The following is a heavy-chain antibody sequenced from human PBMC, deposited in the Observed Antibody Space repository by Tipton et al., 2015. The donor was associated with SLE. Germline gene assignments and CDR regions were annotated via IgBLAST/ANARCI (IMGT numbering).Heavy chain of an antibody. Sequence: SLRLSCAASGFTFSRYWMHWVRQDPGEGLVWVSRISSEGSNTLYADSVKGRFTVSRDNAKNTLYLQMNSLRAEDTGVYYCGRDQTVPGPSTFDFWGQGTPVTVSS. CDR3: GRDQTVPGPSTFDF. CDR1: GFTFSRYW. J-gene: IGHJ4*02. V-gene: IGHV3-74*01. CDR2: ISSEGSNT. D-gene: IGHD1-14*01.